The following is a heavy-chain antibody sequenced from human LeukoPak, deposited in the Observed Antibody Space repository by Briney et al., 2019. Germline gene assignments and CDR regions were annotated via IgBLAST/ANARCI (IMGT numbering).Heavy chain of an antibody. J-gene: IGHJ4*02. CDR3: ARHLTSYCSSTSCYSSGIFDY. CDR1: GGSISSSNW. V-gene: IGHV4-4*02. CDR2: IYHSGST. D-gene: IGHD2-2*02. Sequence: PSGTLSLTCAVSGGSISSSNWWSWVRQPPGKGLEWIGEIYHSGSTNYNPSLKSRVTISVDTSKNQFSLKLSSVTAADTAVYYCARHLTSYCSSTSCYSSGIFDYWGQGTLVTVSS.